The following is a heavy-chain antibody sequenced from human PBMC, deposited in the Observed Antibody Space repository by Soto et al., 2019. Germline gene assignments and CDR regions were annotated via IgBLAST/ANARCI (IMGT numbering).Heavy chain of an antibody. V-gene: IGHV3-48*03. J-gene: IGHJ5*02. D-gene: IGHD2-2*01. CDR3: ASQPAVWPYNWFDP. CDR1: GFTFSSFE. Sequence: PGGSLRLSCAASGFTFSSFEMNWFRQAPGKRLEWVSYISSSGSTIYYADSVKGRFTISRDNAKNSLYLKMNSLRLEDTSVYYCASQPAVWPYNWFDPWGQGTLVTVSS. CDR2: ISSSGSTI.